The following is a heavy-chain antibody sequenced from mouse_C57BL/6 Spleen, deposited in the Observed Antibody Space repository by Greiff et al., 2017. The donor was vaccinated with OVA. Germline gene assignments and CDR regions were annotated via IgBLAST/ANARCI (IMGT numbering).Heavy chain of an antibody. CDR1: GYSFTGYF. J-gene: IGHJ4*01. CDR3: ARDGVYYYGSSYAMDY. V-gene: IGHV1-37*01. Sequence: EVKLMASGPELVKPGASVKISCKASGYSFTGYFMNWVKQSHGKSLEWIGRINPYNGDTFYNQKFKGKATLTVDKSSSTAHMELLSLTSEDFAVYYCARDGVYYYGSSYAMDYWGQGTSVTVSS. D-gene: IGHD1-1*01. CDR2: INPYNGDT.